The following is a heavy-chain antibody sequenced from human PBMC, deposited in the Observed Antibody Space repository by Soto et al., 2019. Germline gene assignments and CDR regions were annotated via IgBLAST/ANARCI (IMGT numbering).Heavy chain of an antibody. CDR3: AKDKGPYYDSWSGQRWFDP. CDR2: ISHDGSKK. CDR1: GFTFSTHG. J-gene: IGHJ5*02. D-gene: IGHD3-3*01. Sequence: QVQLVESGGGVVHPGTSLRLSCAASGFTFSTHGMHWVRQAPGKGPEWVAVISHDGSKKYYVESVGGRFSISRDNSKSIVHLQMNNVRTEATAVYYCAKDKGPYYDSWSGQRWFDPWGQGTLVTVSS. V-gene: IGHV3-30*18.